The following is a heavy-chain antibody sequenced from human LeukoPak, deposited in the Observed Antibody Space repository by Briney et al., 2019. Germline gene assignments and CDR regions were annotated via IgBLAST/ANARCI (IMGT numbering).Heavy chain of an antibody. J-gene: IGHJ4*02. D-gene: IGHD3-10*01. CDR2: ISSGGGT. V-gene: IGHV3-23*01. CDR3: AKLTSGSYSGY. CDR1: GFTFSDYA. Sequence: GGSLRLSCAASGFTFSDYAMIWVRQAPGKGLEWVSAISSGGGTYYADSVKGRSTISRDNSRNTLYLQMNSLRAEDTAIYYCAKLTSGSYSGYWGQGTLVTVSS.